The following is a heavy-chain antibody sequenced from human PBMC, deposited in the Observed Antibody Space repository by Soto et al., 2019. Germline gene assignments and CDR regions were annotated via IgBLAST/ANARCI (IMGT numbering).Heavy chain of an antibody. D-gene: IGHD3-9*01. J-gene: IGHJ6*02. CDR3: ARATRTHHILTPFSSYYYHMYV. CDR1: GYTFTSYD. Sequence: QVQLVQSGAEVKKPGASVKVSCKASGYTFTSYDINWVRQATGQGLEWMGWMNPNSGTTGYAQTFQGRVTMTRSTSISTAYMELSSLRSEDTAAYYCARATRTHHILTPFSSYYYHMYVWGQGTTVTVSS. V-gene: IGHV1-8*01. CDR2: MNPNSGTT.